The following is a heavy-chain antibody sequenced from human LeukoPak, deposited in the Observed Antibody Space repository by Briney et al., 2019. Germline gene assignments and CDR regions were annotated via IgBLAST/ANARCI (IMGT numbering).Heavy chain of an antibody. Sequence: SETLSLTCTVSSGSISTSNYYWGWVRQPPGKALEWIGNIFYSGSTYYSPSLKSRVTISLDTSRNQFSLKLSSVTAADTAVYYCARQYSSSWYHYMDVWGKGTTVTISS. CDR3: ARQYSSSWYHYMDV. J-gene: IGHJ6*03. V-gene: IGHV4-39*01. CDR2: IFYSGST. CDR1: SGSISTSNYY. D-gene: IGHD6-13*01.